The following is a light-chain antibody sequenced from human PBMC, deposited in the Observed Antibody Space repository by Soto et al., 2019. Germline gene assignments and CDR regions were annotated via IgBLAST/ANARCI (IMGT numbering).Light chain of an antibody. CDR1: QSISSY. CDR2: AAS. V-gene: IGKV1-39*01. CDR3: QQSYSTPRWT. J-gene: IGKJ1*01. Sequence: DIPMTQSPSSLSASVGDRVTITCRASQSISSYLNRYHQKSGKAPKLLIYAASSLQSGVPSRFSGRGSGTEFALTISSLQPEDFATYYWQQSYSTPRWTFGQGTKVEIK.